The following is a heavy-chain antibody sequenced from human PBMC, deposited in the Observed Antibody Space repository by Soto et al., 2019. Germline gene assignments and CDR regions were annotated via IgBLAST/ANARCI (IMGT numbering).Heavy chain of an antibody. D-gene: IGHD5-12*01. CDR1: VFTYSSHG. CDR2: LSRGGGST. V-gene: IGHV3-23*01. Sequence: EAQLLESGGELIQPGGSLRLSCAASVFTYSSHGMSWVRQAPGKGLEWIAGLSRGGGSTYYADSVKGRFTISRDNSKNTLDLIMNSLRVEDTALYYCARDGQYRTDGFDIWGQGTMVTVSS. CDR3: ARDGQYRTDGFDI. J-gene: IGHJ3*02.